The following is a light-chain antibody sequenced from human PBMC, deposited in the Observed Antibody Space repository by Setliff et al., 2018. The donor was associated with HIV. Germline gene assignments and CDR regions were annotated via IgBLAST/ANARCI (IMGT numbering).Light chain of an antibody. CDR1: STDVGAYVF. CDR3: CSYTDLHTRV. V-gene: IGLV2-14*01. J-gene: IGLJ1*01. Sequence: QSALTQPASVSGSPGQSITISCTGTSTDVGAYVFVSWYQQQPGRAPRLIIFEVDRRASGVSDRFSGSKSGNTASLSISGLQPEDEADYYCCSYTDLHTRVFGTGTKVTVL. CDR2: EVD.